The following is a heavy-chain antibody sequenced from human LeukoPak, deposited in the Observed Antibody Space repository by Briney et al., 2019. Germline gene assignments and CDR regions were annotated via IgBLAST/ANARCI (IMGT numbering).Heavy chain of an antibody. CDR3: ARARYDFWSGYYTGIGY. CDR2: VYTSGIT. D-gene: IGHD3-3*01. Sequence: PSETLSLTCTVSNGFSSNYYWSWIRQPAGKGLEWIGRVYTSGITNYNPSLKSRVTMSVDTSKNQFSLKLNSVTAADTAVYYCARARYDFWSGYYTGIGYWGQGTLVTVSS. CDR1: NGFSSNYY. J-gene: IGHJ4*02. V-gene: IGHV4-4*07.